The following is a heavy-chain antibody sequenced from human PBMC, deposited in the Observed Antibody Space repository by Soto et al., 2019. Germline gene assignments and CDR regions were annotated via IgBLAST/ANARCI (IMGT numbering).Heavy chain of an antibody. CDR3: AREYNNDILTGYYWHYYFDY. Sequence: SETLSLTCTVSGGSISSYYWSWIRQPPGKGLEWIGYIYYSGSTNYNPSLKSRVTISVDTSKNQFSLKLSSVTAADTAVYYCAREYNNDILTGYYWHYYFDYWGQGTLVTVSS. D-gene: IGHD3-9*01. CDR2: IYYSGST. CDR1: GGSISSYY. V-gene: IGHV4-59*01. J-gene: IGHJ4*02.